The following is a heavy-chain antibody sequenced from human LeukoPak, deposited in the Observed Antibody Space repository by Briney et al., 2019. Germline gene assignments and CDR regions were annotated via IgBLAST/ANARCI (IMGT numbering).Heavy chain of an antibody. Sequence: GGSLRLSCATSGFTFSRYEMNWVRQAPGKGLEWVSSISSSSSYIYYADSVKGRFTISRDNAKNSLYLQMNSLRAEDTAVYYCARVDGYGDSYWGQGTLVTVSS. J-gene: IGHJ4*02. CDR1: GFTFSRYE. D-gene: IGHD4-17*01. V-gene: IGHV3-21*01. CDR3: ARVDGYGDSY. CDR2: ISSSSSYI.